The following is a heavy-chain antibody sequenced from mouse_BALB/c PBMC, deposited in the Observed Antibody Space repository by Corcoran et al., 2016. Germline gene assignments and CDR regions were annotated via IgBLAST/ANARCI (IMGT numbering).Heavy chain of an antibody. V-gene: IGHV9-3-1*01. CDR3: AITTEVADYYAMDY. CDR2: INTYTGEP. CDR1: GYTFTNYG. J-gene: IGHJ4*01. D-gene: IGHD1-1*01. Sequence: QIQLVQSGPELKKPGETVKISCKASGYTFTNYGMNWVKQAPGKGLKWMGWINTYTGEPTYADDFKGRLAFSLETSASTAYLQINNLKNEDTATYFCAITTEVADYYAMDYWGQGTSVTVSS.